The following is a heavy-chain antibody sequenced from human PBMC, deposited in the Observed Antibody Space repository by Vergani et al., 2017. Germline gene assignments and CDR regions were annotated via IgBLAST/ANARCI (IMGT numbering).Heavy chain of an antibody. J-gene: IGHJ3*02. CDR1: GCSISRGYF. CDR2: IFHTGLT. D-gene: IGHD3-10*01. V-gene: IGHV4-38-2*02. CDR3: ARGGLPDACDI. Sequence: QVQLQESGPGLVKPSQTLSLTCTVSGCSISRGYFWGWFRQPPGKGLEWIGNIFHTGLTYRNPSLRSRVAISVDTSRNQFSLKLRSVTAADTAAYFCARGGLPDACDIWGQGTLVTVSS.